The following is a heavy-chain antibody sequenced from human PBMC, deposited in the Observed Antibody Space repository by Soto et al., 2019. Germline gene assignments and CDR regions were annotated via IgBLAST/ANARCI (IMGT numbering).Heavy chain of an antibody. Sequence: VGSLRLSSAASAVTFSSNAMHCVRQAPGGGLGWGAVISYDGSNKYYADSVKGRFTISRDNSKHTLYLQMNSLRAEDTAVYYCARGGRLDTAMDLPIDYWGQGTLVTVSS. J-gene: IGHJ4*02. V-gene: IGHV3-30-3*01. CDR3: ARGGRLDTAMDLPIDY. CDR2: ISYDGSNK. D-gene: IGHD5-18*01. CDR1: AVTFSSNA.